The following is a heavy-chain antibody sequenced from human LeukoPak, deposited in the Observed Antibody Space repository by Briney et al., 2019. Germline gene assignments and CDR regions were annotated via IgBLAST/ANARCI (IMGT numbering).Heavy chain of an antibody. V-gene: IGHV3-23*01. CDR1: GFTFSSYA. Sequence: HPGGSLRLSCAASGFTFSSYAMSWVRQAPGKGLEWVSAISGSGGSTYYADSVKGRFTISSDNSKNTLYLQMNSLRAEGTAVYYCAKDMWDIVVVVAADYWGQGTLVTVSS. CDR2: ISGSGGST. J-gene: IGHJ4*02. CDR3: AKDMWDIVVVVAADY. D-gene: IGHD2-15*01.